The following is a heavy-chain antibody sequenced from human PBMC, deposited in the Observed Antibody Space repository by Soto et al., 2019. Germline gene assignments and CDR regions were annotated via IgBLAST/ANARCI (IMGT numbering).Heavy chain of an antibody. J-gene: IGHJ4*02. V-gene: IGHV3-48*02. CDR2: ISGSGGTI. D-gene: IGHD2-2*01. CDR1: GFTFTSYN. CDR3: ARGKDATNSPWFDY. Sequence: EVQLVESGGGLIQPGGSLRLSCAASGFTFTSYNMNWVRQAPGKGLEWVSYISGSGGTIYYADSVKGRLTLSRDNAKNSLYLQMNNLRDEDTAVYYCARGKDATNSPWFDYWGQGTLVTVSS.